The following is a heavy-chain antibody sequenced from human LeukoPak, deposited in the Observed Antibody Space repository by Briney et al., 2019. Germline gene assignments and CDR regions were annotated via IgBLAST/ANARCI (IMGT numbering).Heavy chain of an antibody. CDR2: INHSGST. Sequence: SETLSLTCAVYGGSFSGYYWSWIRQPPGKGLEWIGEINHSGSTNYNPSLKSRVTMSVDTSKNQFSLKLSSVTAADTAVYYCARRGPMIARAPFDYWGQGTLVTVSS. D-gene: IGHD3-22*01. CDR1: GGSFSGYY. J-gene: IGHJ4*02. V-gene: IGHV4-34*01. CDR3: ARRGPMIARAPFDY.